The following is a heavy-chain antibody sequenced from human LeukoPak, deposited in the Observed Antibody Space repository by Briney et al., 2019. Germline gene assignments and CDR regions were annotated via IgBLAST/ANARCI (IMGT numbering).Heavy chain of an antibody. D-gene: IGHD2-2*01. J-gene: IGHJ4*02. V-gene: IGHV4-30-2*01. CDR2: IYHSGST. CDR1: GGSISSGGYY. Sequence: SETLSLTCTVSGGSISSGGYYWSWIRQPPGKGLEWIGYIYHSGSTYYNPSLKSRVTISVDRSKNQFSLKLSSVTAADTAVYYCARVAPYCSSTSCYDYWGQGTLVTVSS. CDR3: ARVAPYCSSTSCYDY.